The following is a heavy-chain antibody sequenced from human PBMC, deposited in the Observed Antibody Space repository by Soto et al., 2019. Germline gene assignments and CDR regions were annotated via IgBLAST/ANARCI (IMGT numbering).Heavy chain of an antibody. CDR2: INHTGGT. D-gene: IGHD3-3*01. Sequence: PSETLSLTCAVYGGSVNGYYWSWIRQPPGKGLEWIGEINHTGGTHYNPSLKSRVTMSVDTSKNQFSLRLSSVTAAETAIYYCATRITVFGLLIPPFDPWGQGTQVTVSS. CDR3: ATRITVFGLLIPPFDP. J-gene: IGHJ5*02. V-gene: IGHV4-34*01. CDR1: GGSVNGYY.